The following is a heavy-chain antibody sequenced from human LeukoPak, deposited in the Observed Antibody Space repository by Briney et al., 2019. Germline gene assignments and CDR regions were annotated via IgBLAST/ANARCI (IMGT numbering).Heavy chain of an antibody. Sequence: ASVKVSCKASGYTFTGYYMHWVRQAPGQGLEWMGWINPNSGGTNYAQKFQGRVTMTRDTSISTAYMELSRLRSDDTAVYYCARSPGHDDWFDPWGQGTLVTVSS. CDR3: ARSPGHDDWFDP. CDR1: GYTFTGYY. V-gene: IGHV1-2*02. D-gene: IGHD3-16*01. CDR2: INPNSGGT. J-gene: IGHJ5*02.